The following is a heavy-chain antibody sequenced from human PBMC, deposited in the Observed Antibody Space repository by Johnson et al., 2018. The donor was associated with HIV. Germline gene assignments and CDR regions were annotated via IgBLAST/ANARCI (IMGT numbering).Heavy chain of an antibody. D-gene: IGHD3-22*01. Sequence: VQLVESGGGLVQPGRSLRLSCASSGFSFDDYAMHWVRQTPGKGLEWVSGISWNSGSIDYADSVKGRFTISRDNAKNSLYLQMNSLRAEDTAVYYCARDRGDYYDSSGSDAFDIWGQGTMVTVSS. V-gene: IGHV3-9*01. CDR2: ISWNSGSI. CDR1: GFSFDDYA. J-gene: IGHJ3*02. CDR3: ARDRGDYYDSSGSDAFDI.